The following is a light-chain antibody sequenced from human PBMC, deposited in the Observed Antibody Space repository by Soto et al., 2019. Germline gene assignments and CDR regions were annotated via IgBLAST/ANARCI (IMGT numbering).Light chain of an antibody. Sequence: QSALTQPASVSGSPGQSITISCTGTSSDIGDSNYVSWYQQHPGKAPKLVIYDVCNRPSGVSNRFSGSKSANTASLTISGLQAEDEADYYCSSFRSSSTSYVFGTGTKLTVL. CDR3: SSFRSSSTSYV. V-gene: IGLV2-14*03. J-gene: IGLJ1*01. CDR2: DVC. CDR1: SSDIGDSNY.